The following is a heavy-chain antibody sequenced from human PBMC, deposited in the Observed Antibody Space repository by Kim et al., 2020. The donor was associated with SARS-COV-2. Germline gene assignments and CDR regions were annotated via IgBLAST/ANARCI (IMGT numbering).Heavy chain of an antibody. CDR3: ASYGDGYNYGRWVLLYYGMDV. CDR2: IIPIFGTA. J-gene: IGHJ6*02. Sequence: SVKVSCKASGGTFSSYAISWVRQAPGQGLEWMGGIIPIFGTANYAQKFQGRVTITADESTSTAYMELSSLRSEDTAVYYCASYGDGYNYGRWVLLYYGMDVWGQGTTVTVSS. V-gene: IGHV1-69*13. D-gene: IGHD5-12*01. CDR1: GGTFSSYA.